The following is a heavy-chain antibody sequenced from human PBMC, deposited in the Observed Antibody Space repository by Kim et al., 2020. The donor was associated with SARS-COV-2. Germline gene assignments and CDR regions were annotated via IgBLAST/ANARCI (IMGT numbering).Heavy chain of an antibody. CDR2: IYYSGST. CDR3: ARVGPRGYYFDY. CDR1: GGSISSGGYY. V-gene: IGHV4-31*03. J-gene: IGHJ4*02. Sequence: SETLSLTCTVSGGSISSGGYYWSWIRQHPGKGLEWIGYIYYSGSTYYNPSLKSRVTMSIDTSKNHFSLDTSKNQFSLKLSSATAADTAVYYCARVGPRGYYFDYWGQGTLVTVSS.